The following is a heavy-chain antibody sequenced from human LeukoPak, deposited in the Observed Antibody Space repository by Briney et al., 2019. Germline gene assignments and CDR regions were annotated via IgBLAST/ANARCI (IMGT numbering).Heavy chain of an antibody. CDR2: INPSGGST. CDR3: ARVSYDYYSMDV. D-gene: IGHD5/OR15-5a*01. CDR1: GYTFTSYY. Sequence: ASVKVSCKASGYTFTSYYMHWARQAPGQGLEWMGIINPSGGSTSYAQKFQGRVTMTRDTSTSTVYMELSSLRSEDTAVYYCARVSYDYYSMDVWGQGTTVTVSS. J-gene: IGHJ6*02. V-gene: IGHV1-46*01.